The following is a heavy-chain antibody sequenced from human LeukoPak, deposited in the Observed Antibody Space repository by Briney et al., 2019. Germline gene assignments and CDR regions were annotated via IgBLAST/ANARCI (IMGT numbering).Heavy chain of an antibody. CDR3: ARDLGLPVAGSTP. Sequence: WASVKVSCKASGYTFTSHGISWVRQPPGQVLEWMGWISAYNGNTNYAQKLQGRVTMTTDTSTSTAYMELRSLRSDDTAVYYCARDLGLPVAGSTPWGQGTLVTVSS. J-gene: IGHJ5*02. CDR2: ISAYNGNT. D-gene: IGHD2-21*02. V-gene: IGHV1-18*04. CDR1: GYTFTSHG.